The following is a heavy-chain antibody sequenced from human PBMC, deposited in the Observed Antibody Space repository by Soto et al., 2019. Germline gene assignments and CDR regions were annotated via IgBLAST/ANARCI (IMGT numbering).Heavy chain of an antibody. D-gene: IGHD3-22*01. CDR3: ARQIYDSDTGPNFQYYFDS. J-gene: IGHJ4*02. CDR1: GYSFAGYW. Sequence: GESLKISCKGSGYSFAGYWITWVRQKPGKGLEWMGRIDPSDSQTYYSPSFRGHVTISVIKSITTVFLQWSSLRASDTAMYYCARQIYDSDTGPNFQYYFDSWGQGTPVTVSS. V-gene: IGHV5-10-1*01. CDR2: IDPSDSQT.